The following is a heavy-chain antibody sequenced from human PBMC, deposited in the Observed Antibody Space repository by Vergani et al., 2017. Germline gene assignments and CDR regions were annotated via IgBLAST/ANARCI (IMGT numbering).Heavy chain of an antibody. J-gene: IGHJ3*02. CDR3: ARTNSRRNDAFDI. V-gene: IGHV3-33*01. D-gene: IGHD1-26*01. CDR1: GFTFSSYG. Sequence: QVQLVESGGGVVQPGRSLRLSCAASGFTFSSYGMHWVRQAPGKGLEWVAVIWYDGSNKYYADSEKGRFTISRDNSKNTLYLQMNSLRAEDTAVYYCARTNSRRNDAFDIWGQETMVTVSS. CDR2: IWYDGSNK.